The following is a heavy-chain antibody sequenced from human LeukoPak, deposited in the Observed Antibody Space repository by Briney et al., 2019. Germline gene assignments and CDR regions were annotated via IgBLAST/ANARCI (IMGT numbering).Heavy chain of an antibody. Sequence: GGSLRLSCAASGFTFSSYAMSWVRQAPGKGLEWVSAISGSGGSTYYADSVKGRLTISRDNSKNTLYLQMNSLRAEDTAVYYCAKSPAPFYHSSSWYLDYWGQGTLVTVSS. CDR2: ISGSGGST. D-gene: IGHD6-13*01. CDR1: GFTFSSYA. J-gene: IGHJ4*02. V-gene: IGHV3-23*01. CDR3: AKSPAPFYHSSSWYLDY.